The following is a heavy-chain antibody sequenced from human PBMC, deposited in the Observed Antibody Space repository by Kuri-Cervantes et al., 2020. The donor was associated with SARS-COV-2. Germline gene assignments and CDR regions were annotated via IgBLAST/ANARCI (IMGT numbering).Heavy chain of an antibody. CDR2: ISTYYGDT. D-gene: IGHD3-16*01. CDR3: AEHYETYHPPQGLDI. V-gene: IGHV1-18*01. J-gene: IGHJ3*02. Sequence: ASVKVSCKASGYTFTSYGIGWVRQAPGQGLEWMGWISTYYGDTDYAQSFQDRVTMTTDTSTSTAYMELKSLRSDDTAVYYCAEHYETYHPPQGLDIWGQGTMVTVSS. CDR1: GYTFTSYG.